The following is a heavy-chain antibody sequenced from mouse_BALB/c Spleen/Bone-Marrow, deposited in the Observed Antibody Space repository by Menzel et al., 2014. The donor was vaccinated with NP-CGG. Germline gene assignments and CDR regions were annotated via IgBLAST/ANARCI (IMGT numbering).Heavy chain of an antibody. CDR2: IDPSNSET. V-gene: IGHV1-74*01. Sequence: QVQLQQSEPELVRPGASVKLSCKASDYTFTSYWMHWVKQRPGQGLEWIGMIDPSNSETRLNQKFKDKATLNVDKSSNTAYMHLSSLTSEDSAVYYCARSDGYYVAWFAYWGQGTRVIFSA. CDR1: DYTFTSYW. CDR3: ARSDGYYVAWFAY. J-gene: IGHJ3*01. D-gene: IGHD2-3*01.